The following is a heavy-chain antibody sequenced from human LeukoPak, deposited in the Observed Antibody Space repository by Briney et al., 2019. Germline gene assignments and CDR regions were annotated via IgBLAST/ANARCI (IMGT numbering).Heavy chain of an antibody. J-gene: IGHJ4*02. CDR1: LDSTTSNF. V-gene: IGHV4-4*02. CDR3: AREILGGFNPGAY. CDR2: IHRSGSP. Sequence: SETLSLTCTVSLDSTTSNFWSWVRQPPGKGLEWIGEIHRSGSPNYNPSLQSRVTISIDRSRNQIALKLSSVTAADTAVYYCAREILGGFNPGAYWGQGTLVTVSS. D-gene: IGHD1-14*01.